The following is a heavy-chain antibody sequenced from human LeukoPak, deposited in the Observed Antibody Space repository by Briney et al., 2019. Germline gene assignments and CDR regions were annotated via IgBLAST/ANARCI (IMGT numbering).Heavy chain of an antibody. Sequence: GGSLRLSCTVSGFTVSSNSMSWVRQAPGKGLEWVSFIYSDNTHYSDSVMGRFTISRDNAKNTLNLQMNSLRAEDTAVYYCARDLGQYYDTSDNWFDPWGQGTLVTVSS. CDR1: GFTVSSNS. CDR2: IYSDNT. CDR3: ARDLGQYYDTSDNWFDP. D-gene: IGHD3-22*01. J-gene: IGHJ5*02. V-gene: IGHV3-53*01.